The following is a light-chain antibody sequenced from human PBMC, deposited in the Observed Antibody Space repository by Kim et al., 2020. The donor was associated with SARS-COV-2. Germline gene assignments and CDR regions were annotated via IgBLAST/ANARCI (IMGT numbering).Light chain of an antibody. CDR2: DAS. Sequence: EVVLTQSPATLSLSPGERATLSCRASQSISSSLAWYQQKPGQAPRLLMYDASNRATGIPARFSGSGPGTDFTLTISSLEPEDFAVYYCQHRSNFGGGTKVDIK. J-gene: IGKJ4*01. CDR3: QHRSN. V-gene: IGKV3D-11*02. CDR1: QSISSS.